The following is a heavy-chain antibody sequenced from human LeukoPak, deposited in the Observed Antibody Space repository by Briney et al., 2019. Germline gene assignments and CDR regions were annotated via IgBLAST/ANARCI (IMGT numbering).Heavy chain of an antibody. CDR2: ISYDGSNK. CDR1: GFTFSSYA. J-gene: IGHJ4*02. CDR3: ARAAENYGGRFDS. Sequence: GRSLRLSCAASGFTFSSYAMHWVRQAPGKGLEWVAVISYDGSNKYYADSVKGRFTISRDNSKNTLYLQMNSLRAEDTAVYYCARAAENYGGRFDSWGQGTLVTVSS. V-gene: IGHV3-30*04. D-gene: IGHD3-16*01.